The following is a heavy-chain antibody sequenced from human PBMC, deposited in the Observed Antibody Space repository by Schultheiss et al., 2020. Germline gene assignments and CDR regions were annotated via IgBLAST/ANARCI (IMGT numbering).Heavy chain of an antibody. CDR2: ISSSSSYI. V-gene: IGHV3-21*01. CDR1: GFTFSSYS. J-gene: IGHJ6*04. Sequence: GESLKISCAASGFTFSSYSMNWVRQAPGKGLEWVSSISSSSSYIYYADSVKGRFTISRDNAKNSLYLQMNSLRAEDTAVYYCAGSSFLDVWGKGTTVTVSS. CDR3: AGSSFLDV.